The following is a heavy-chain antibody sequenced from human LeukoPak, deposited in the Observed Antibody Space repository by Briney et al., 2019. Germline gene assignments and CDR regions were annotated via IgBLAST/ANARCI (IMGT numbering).Heavy chain of an antibody. J-gene: IGHJ5*02. CDR1: GFTFTTYT. D-gene: IGHD6-19*01. CDR3: ARGAPIRVAVAATFDP. Sequence: VASVTVSCTTSGFTFTTYTMHWVRQAPGQRLEWMGWINAANGNTQYSQKFQGRVTITRDTSASTAYMELSSLRSEDTAVYYCARGAPIRVAVAATFDPWGQGTLVTVPS. V-gene: IGHV1-3*01. CDR2: INAANGNT.